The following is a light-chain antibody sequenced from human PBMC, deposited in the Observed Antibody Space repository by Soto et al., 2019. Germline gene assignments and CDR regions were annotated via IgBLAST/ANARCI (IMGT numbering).Light chain of an antibody. J-gene: IGKJ2*01. CDR2: KAS. CDR1: RSISSW. CDR3: QQYNRLYT. V-gene: IGKV1-5*03. Sequence: DIQMTQSPSTLSASVGDRVTITCRASRSISSWLAWYQQKPGKAPKLLIYKASSLESGVPSRFSGSGSGTEFTVNISSLQTDDFATYYCQQYNRLYTFGQGTKLEIK.